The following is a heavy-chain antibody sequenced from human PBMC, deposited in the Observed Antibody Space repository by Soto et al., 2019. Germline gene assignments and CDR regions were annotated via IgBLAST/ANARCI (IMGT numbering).Heavy chain of an antibody. CDR2: IYHSGST. CDR1: GGSISSGGYS. CDR3: ARGTAYYDFWSGYPSVAYYFDY. V-gene: IGHV4-30-2*01. D-gene: IGHD3-3*01. Sequence: PSETLSLTCAVSGGSISSGGYSWSWIRQPPGKGLEWIGYIYHSGSTYYNPSLKSRVTISVDRSKNQFSLKLSSVTAADTAVYYCARGTAYYDFWSGYPSVAYYFDYWGQGTLVTVSS. J-gene: IGHJ4*02.